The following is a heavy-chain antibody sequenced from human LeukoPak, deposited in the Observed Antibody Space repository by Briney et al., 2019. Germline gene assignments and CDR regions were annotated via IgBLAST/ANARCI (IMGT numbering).Heavy chain of an antibody. CDR1: GYTFTSYD. Sequence: ASVKVSFKASGYTFTSYDINWVRQATGQGLEWMGWMNPNSGITGYAQKFQGRVTMTRNTSISTAYMELSSLRSEDTAVYYCARGLYSSGWYRGEYYFDYWGQGTLVTVSS. CDR3: ARGLYSSGWYRGEYYFDY. V-gene: IGHV1-8*01. J-gene: IGHJ4*02. D-gene: IGHD6-19*01. CDR2: MNPNSGIT.